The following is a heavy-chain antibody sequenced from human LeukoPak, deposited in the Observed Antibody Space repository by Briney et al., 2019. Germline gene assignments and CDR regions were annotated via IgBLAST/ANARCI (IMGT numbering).Heavy chain of an antibody. Sequence: GGFLRLSCAASGFTVSSNYMSWVRQAPGKGLEWVSVIYSGGSTYYADSVKGRFTISRDNSKNTLYLQMNSLRAEDTAVYYCAREGRQWLVRGYFDYWGQGTLVTVSS. V-gene: IGHV3-53*01. D-gene: IGHD6-19*01. CDR3: AREGRQWLVRGYFDY. J-gene: IGHJ4*02. CDR1: GFTVSSNY. CDR2: IYSGGST.